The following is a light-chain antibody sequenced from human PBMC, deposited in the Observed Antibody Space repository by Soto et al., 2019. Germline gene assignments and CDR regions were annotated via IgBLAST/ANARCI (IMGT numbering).Light chain of an antibody. J-gene: IGKJ1*01. CDR3: QQYNSYPRT. V-gene: IGKV1-5*01. CDR2: DAS. CDR1: QSISSW. Sequence: DSQMTQSPSSLSASVGDRVASTCRASQSISSWLAWYQQKPGKAPKLLIYDASSLESGVPSRFSGSGSGTEFTLTISSLQPDDFATYYCQQYNSYPRTFGQGTKVDIK.